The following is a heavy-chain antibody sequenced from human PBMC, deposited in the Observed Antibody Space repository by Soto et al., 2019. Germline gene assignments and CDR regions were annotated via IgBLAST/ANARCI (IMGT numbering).Heavy chain of an antibody. CDR3: ARGRSHYDFWSGSLTYYYYYGMDV. CDR2: MNPNSGNT. V-gene: IGHV1-8*01. CDR1: GYTFTSYD. J-gene: IGHJ6*02. Sequence: ASVKVSCKASGYTFTSYDINLVRQATGQRLEWMGRMNPNSGNTGYAQKFQGRVTMTRNTSISTAYMELSSLRSEDTAVYYCARGRSHYDFWSGSLTYYYYYGMDVWGQGTTVTVSS. D-gene: IGHD3-3*01.